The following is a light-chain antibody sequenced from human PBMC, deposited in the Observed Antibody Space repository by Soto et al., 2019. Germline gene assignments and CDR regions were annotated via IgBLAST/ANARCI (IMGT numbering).Light chain of an antibody. J-gene: IGKJ1*01. CDR2: DAS. Sequence: DIQMTQSPSSLSASVGDRVTITCRASPNIRTYINWYQQKSGRAPNLLIFDASRLQSRVPSRFSGTGSGTDFTLTITSLQPEDFATYYCQQTSTTLWTFGQGTKV. CDR1: PNIRTY. CDR3: QQTSTTLWT. V-gene: IGKV1-39*01.